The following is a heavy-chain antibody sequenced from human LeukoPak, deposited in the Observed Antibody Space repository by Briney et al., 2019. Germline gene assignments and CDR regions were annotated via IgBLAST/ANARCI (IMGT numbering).Heavy chain of an antibody. CDR3: ARVGVLSSSWLLY. V-gene: IGHV3-9*01. Sequence: GGSLRLSCAASGFTFDDYAMHWVRQAPGKGLEWVSGISWNSGSIGYADSVKGRFTISRDNAKNSLYLQMNSLRAADTAVYYCARVGVLSSSWLLYWGQGTLVTVSS. J-gene: IGHJ4*02. CDR2: ISWNSGSI. D-gene: IGHD6-13*01. CDR1: GFTFDDYA.